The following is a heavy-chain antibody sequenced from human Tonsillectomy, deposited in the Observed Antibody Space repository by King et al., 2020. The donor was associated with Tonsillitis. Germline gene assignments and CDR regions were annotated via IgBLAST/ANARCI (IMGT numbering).Heavy chain of an antibody. D-gene: IGHD1-7*01. CDR3: AREVETREDAFVI. Sequence: QLVQSGAEVKKPGASVKVSCKASGYTFTTYAIHWVRQAPGQRLEWMGWISAGNGDTKYSQKFQGRVTITRDTSATTAYMDLSSLRSEDTALYYCAREVETREDAFVIWGQGTMVTVSS. CDR1: GYTFTTYA. V-gene: IGHV1-3*01. CDR2: ISAGNGDT. J-gene: IGHJ3*02.